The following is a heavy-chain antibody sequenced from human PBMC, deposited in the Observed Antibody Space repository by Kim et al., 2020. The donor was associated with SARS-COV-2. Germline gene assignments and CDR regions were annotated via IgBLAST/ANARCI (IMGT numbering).Heavy chain of an antibody. CDR3: ATTVRVPYYYSYRDV. J-gene: IGHJ6*03. CDR1: GYTFTSYV. V-gene: IGHV1-18*01. Sequence: ASVKVSCKASGYTFTSYVISWVRQAPGQGLEWMGWISAYNGNPNYAQKLQGRVTMTTDTSTSTAYMELRSLRSDDTAVYYCATTVRVPYYYSYRDVWGKGAPVTAS. D-gene: IGHD4-17*01. CDR2: ISAYNGNP.